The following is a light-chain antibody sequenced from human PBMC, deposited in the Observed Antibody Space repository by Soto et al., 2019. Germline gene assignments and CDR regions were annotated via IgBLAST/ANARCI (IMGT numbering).Light chain of an antibody. CDR3: QTWGTGIVV. CDR1: SGHSTYA. V-gene: IGLV4-69*01. J-gene: IGLJ2*01. Sequence: QPVLTQSPSASASLGASVKLTCTLSSGHSTYAIAWHQQQPEKGPRYLMKVNRDGSHNKGDGIPDRFSGSSSGAERYLTISSLQSEDEAEYYCQTWGTGIVVFGGGTKLTVL. CDR2: VNRDGSH.